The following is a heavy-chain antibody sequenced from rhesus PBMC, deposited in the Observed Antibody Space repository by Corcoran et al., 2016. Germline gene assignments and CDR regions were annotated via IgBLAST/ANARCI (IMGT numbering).Heavy chain of an antibody. J-gene: IGHJ4*01. CDR1: GGSVSSSNW. Sequence: QVQLQESGPGLVKPSETLSLTCAVSGGSVSSSNWWSWIRQPPGKGLEWIGYISGSSGSTYYNPSLRSRVTIATDTSKNQFSLKPSSVTAADTAVYYCARVKGNYDPWGQGVLVTVSS. V-gene: IGHV4-65*01. CDR3: ARVKGNYDP. CDR2: ISGSSGST. D-gene: IGHD4-17*01.